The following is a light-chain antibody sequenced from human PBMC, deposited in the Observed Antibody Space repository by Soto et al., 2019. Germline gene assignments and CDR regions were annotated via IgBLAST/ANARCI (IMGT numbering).Light chain of an antibody. CDR1: NIGSKS. CDR3: QVWDSSSDPVV. CDR2: YDS. Sequence: SYELTQPPSVSVAPGKTARITCGGNNIGSKSVHWYQQKPGQAPVLVIYYDSDRPSGMPERFSGSNSGNTATLTISRVEAGDEADYYCQVWDSSSDPVVFGGGTKLTVL. V-gene: IGLV3-21*04. J-gene: IGLJ2*01.